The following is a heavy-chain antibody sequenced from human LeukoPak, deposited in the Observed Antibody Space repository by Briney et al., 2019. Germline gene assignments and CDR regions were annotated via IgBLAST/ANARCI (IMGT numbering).Heavy chain of an antibody. D-gene: IGHD3-9*01. J-gene: IGHJ4*02. CDR1: GGTFSSYA. CDR2: IIPIFGTA. CDR3: ARGVRELRYFDWLFN. V-gene: IGHV1-69*13. Sequence: SVKVSCKASGGTFSSYAISWVRQAPAQGLEWMGGIIPIFGTANYAQKFQGRVTITADESTSTAYMELSSLRSEDTAVYYCARGVRELRYFDWLFNWGQGTLVTVSS.